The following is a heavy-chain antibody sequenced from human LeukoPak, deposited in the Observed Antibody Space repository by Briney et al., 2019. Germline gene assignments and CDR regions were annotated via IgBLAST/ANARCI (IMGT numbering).Heavy chain of an antibody. V-gene: IGHV4-30-2*01. CDR3: ARDRRGYFDY. CDR2: IYHSGST. CDR1: GGSISSSSYY. J-gene: IGHJ4*02. Sequence: PSETLSLTCTVSGGSISSSSYYWGWIRQPPGKGLEWIGYIYHSGSTYYNPSLKSRVTISVDRSKNQFSLKLSSVTAADTAVYYCARDRRGYFDYWGQGTLVTVSS.